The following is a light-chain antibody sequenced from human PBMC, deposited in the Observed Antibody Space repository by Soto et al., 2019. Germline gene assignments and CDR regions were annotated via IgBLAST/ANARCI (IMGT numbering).Light chain of an antibody. Sequence: QSVLTQPASVSGSPGQSITISCTGTSSDVGGYNYVSWYQHHPGKAPKLMIYDVSSRPSGVSNRFSGSKSGNTASLTISGLQPEDEADYSCSSYTTSNTRQIVFGTGTKLTVL. J-gene: IGLJ1*01. V-gene: IGLV2-14*03. CDR1: SSDVGGYNY. CDR2: DVS. CDR3: SSYTTSNTRQIV.